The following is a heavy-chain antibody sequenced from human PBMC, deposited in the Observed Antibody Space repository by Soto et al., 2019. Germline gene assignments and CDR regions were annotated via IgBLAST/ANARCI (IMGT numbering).Heavy chain of an antibody. CDR3: ARGVVDTAMVTDYYGMDV. V-gene: IGHV1-69*13. Sequence: GTALKVSCESSVGTFSSYSISWVRQAPGQGLEWMGGIIPIFGTANYAQKFQGRVTITADESTSTAYMELSSLRSEDKDVYYCARGVVDTAMVTDYYGMDVWGQGTTVTVSS. J-gene: IGHJ6*02. CDR2: IIPIFGTA. D-gene: IGHD5-18*01. CDR1: VGTFSSYS.